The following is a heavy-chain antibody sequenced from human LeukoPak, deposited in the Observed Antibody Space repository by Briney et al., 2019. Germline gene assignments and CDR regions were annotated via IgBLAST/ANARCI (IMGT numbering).Heavy chain of an antibody. V-gene: IGHV4-59*01. D-gene: IGHD3-3*01. CDR3: ARGYDWFDP. Sequence: SETLSLTCTVSGCSISSYYWSWIRQPPGKGLEWIGYIYYSGSTNYNPSLKSRVTISVDTSKNQFSLKLSSVTAADTAVYYCARGYDWFDPWGQGTLVTVSS. J-gene: IGHJ5*02. CDR2: IYYSGST. CDR1: GCSISSYY.